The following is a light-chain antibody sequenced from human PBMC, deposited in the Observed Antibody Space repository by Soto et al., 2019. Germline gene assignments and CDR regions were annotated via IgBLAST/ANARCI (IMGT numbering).Light chain of an antibody. V-gene: IGLV2-14*01. CDR2: EVS. J-gene: IGLJ2*01. CDR1: SNDVGGYKY. Sequence: QSALTQPASVSGSPGQSITISCTGTSNDVGGYKYVSWYQHHPGKAPKLIIYEVSNRPSGVSNRFSGSKSGNTASLTISGLQAEDEADYYCSSYTSSSTKLFGGGTKVTVL. CDR3: SSYTSSSTKL.